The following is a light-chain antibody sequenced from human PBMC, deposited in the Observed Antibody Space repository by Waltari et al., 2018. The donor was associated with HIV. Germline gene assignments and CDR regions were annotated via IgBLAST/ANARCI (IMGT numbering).Light chain of an antibody. CDR2: WAS. J-gene: IGKJ1*01. CDR3: QQYYSTPQT. Sequence: DIVMTQSPDSLAVSLGERATINCKSSQSVLYSSNNKNYLAWYQQKPGQPPKLLIYWASTRESWVPDRFSGSGSVTDFTLTISSLQAEDVAVYYCQQYYSTPQTFGQGTKVEIK. V-gene: IGKV4-1*01. CDR1: QSVLYSSNNKNY.